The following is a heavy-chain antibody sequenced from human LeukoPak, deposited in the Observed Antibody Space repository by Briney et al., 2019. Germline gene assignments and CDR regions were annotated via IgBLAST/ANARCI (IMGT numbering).Heavy chain of an antibody. CDR1: GFTFSSYA. CDR2: ISGSGGST. V-gene: IGHV3-23*01. Sequence: GGSLRLSCAASGFTFSSYAMSWVRQAPGKGLEGVSAISGSGGSTYYADSVKGRFTISRDNSKNTLYLQMNSLRAEDTAVYYCAKDERYCSGGSCYSTYFQHWGQGTLVTVSS. D-gene: IGHD2-15*01. CDR3: AKDERYCSGGSCYSTYFQH. J-gene: IGHJ1*01.